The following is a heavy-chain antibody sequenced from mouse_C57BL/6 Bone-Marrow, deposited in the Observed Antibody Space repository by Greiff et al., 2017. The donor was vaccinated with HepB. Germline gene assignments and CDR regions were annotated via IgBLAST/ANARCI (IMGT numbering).Heavy chain of an antibody. Sequence: QVQLQQSGAELARPGASVKLSCKASGYTFTSYGISWVKQRTGQGLEWIGEIYPRSGNTYYNEKFKGKATLTADKSSSTAYMELRSLTSEDSAVYFCARRYTYYYASSAGDDWGQGTTLTVSS. V-gene: IGHV1-81*01. CDR3: ARRYTYYYASSAGDD. CDR1: GYTFTSYG. J-gene: IGHJ2*01. CDR2: IYPRSGNT. D-gene: IGHD1-1*01.